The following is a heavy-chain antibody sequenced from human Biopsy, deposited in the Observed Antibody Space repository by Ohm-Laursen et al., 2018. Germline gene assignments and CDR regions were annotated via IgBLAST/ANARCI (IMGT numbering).Heavy chain of an antibody. V-gene: IGHV3-11*04. Sequence: SLRLSCSASGFTFSDYYMSWIRQAPGKGLEWISYLSSRGSNIYYADSVKGRFPVSRDNANNSLFLQMNSLRAEDTAVYYCARRAIWGQGTTVTVSS. J-gene: IGHJ3*02. CDR1: GFTFSDYY. CDR2: LSSRGSNI. CDR3: ARRAI.